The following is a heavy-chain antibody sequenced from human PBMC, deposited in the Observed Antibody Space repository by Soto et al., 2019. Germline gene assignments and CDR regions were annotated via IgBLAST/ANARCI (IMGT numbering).Heavy chain of an antibody. CDR2: IIPIFGTA. V-gene: IGHV1-69*13. D-gene: IGHD6-6*01. CDR3: AVARIAARPGYYYYGMDV. CDR1: GAPFSSYA. J-gene: IGHJ6*02. Sequence: ASVKVSCKASGAPFSSYAITWVRQAPGQGLEWMGGIIPIFGTANYAQKFQGRVTITADESTSTAYMELSSLRSEDTAVYYCAVARIAARPGYYYYGMDVWGQGTTVTVSS.